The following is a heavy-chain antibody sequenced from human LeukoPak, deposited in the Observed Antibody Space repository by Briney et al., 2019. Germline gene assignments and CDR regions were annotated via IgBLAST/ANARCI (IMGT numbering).Heavy chain of an antibody. J-gene: IGHJ4*02. Sequence: PGGSLRLSCAASGFTFSSYAMSWVRQAPGKGLEWVSYISGSGGSTCYADSVKGRFTISRDNSKNTLYLQMNNLRAEDTAVYYCAKDRYVSSGRDDYWGQGTLVTVSS. CDR2: ISGSGGST. V-gene: IGHV3-23*01. CDR1: GFTFSSYA. CDR3: AKDRYVSSGRDDY. D-gene: IGHD6-19*01.